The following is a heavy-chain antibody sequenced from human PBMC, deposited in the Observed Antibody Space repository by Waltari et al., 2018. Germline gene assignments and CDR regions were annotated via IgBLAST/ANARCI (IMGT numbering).Heavy chain of an antibody. V-gene: IGHV3-30*01. Sequence: QVQLVESGGGVVQPGRSLRLSCAASGFTFSSYAMHWVRQAPGKGLEWVAVISYDGSIKNYADSVKGRFTISRDNSKNTLYLQMNRLRSEDTAVYYCARDQRVLRFLEWSPRPLNYYYYGMDVWGQGTTVTVSS. CDR3: ARDQRVLRFLEWSPRPLNYYYYGMDV. J-gene: IGHJ6*02. CDR2: ISYDGSIK. CDR1: GFTFSSYA. D-gene: IGHD3-3*01.